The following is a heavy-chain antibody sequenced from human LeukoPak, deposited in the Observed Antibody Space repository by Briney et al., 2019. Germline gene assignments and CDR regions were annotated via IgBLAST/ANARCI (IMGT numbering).Heavy chain of an antibody. D-gene: IGHD2-8*01. J-gene: IGHJ6*04. V-gene: IGHV3-30*04. CDR3: ARGPRYAPPQYYYYYYGMDV. CDR2: ISYDGSNK. Sequence: PGGSLRLSCAASGFTFSSYAMHWVRQAPGKGLEWVAVISYDGSNKYYADSVKGRFTISRDNSKNTLYLQMNSLRAEDTAVYYCARGPRYAPPQYYYYYYGMDVWGKGTTVTVSS. CDR1: GFTFSSYA.